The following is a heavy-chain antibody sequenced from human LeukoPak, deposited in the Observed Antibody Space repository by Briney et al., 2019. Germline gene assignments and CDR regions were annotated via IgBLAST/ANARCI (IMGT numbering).Heavy chain of an antibody. D-gene: IGHD2-2*03. CDR3: ARLWIVATWFDA. Sequence: SETLSLTCSVSNGSMTSDSYYWAWVRQPPGKGLEWIGSIFYSGKTYYSASLKSRVTVSLNTSKKNFSLRLSSVTAADTAVYYCARLWIVATWFDAWGQGALVTVSS. J-gene: IGHJ5*02. CDR1: NGSMTSDSYY. V-gene: IGHV4-39*02. CDR2: IFYSGKT.